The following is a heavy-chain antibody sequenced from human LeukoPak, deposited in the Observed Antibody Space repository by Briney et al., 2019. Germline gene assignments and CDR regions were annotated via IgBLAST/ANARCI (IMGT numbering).Heavy chain of an antibody. Sequence: GRSLRLSCAASGFTFDDYAMHWVRQAPGKGLEWVSGISWNSGSIGYADSVKGRFTISRDNSKNSLYLQMNSLRAEDTALYYCAKVQARGYRYGIDYWGQGTLVTVSS. CDR3: AKVQARGYRYGIDY. CDR2: ISWNSGSI. D-gene: IGHD5-18*01. V-gene: IGHV3-9*01. CDR1: GFTFDDYA. J-gene: IGHJ4*02.